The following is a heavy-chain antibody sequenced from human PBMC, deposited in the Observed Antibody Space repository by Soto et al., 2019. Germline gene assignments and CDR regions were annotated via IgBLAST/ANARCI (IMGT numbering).Heavy chain of an antibody. J-gene: IGHJ6*02. V-gene: IGHV6-1*01. CDR3: ARDPGYFYGLDV. CDR1: GDSVSSNSAA. CDR2: TYYRSKWLN. Sequence: SLTCAISGDSVSSNSAAWNWIRQSPSRGLEWLGRTYYRSKWLNEYAVSVKSRLTVNPDTFKNHFSLQLTSVTPEDTAMYYCARDPGYFYGLDVWGQGTTVTVSS.